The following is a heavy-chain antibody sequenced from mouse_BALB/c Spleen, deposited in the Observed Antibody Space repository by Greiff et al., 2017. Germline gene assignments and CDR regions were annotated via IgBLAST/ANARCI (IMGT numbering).Heavy chain of an antibody. Sequence: QVQLKESGAELVRPGTSVKISCKASGYTFTNYWLGWVKQRPGHGLEWIGDIYPGGGYTNYNEKFKGKATLTADTSSSTAYMQLSSLTSEDSAVFFCARGGTIVATRAMDYWGQGTSVTVSS. CDR1: GYTFTNYW. CDR3: ARGGTIVATRAMDY. D-gene: IGHD1-1*01. V-gene: IGHV1-63*02. CDR2: IYPGGGYT. J-gene: IGHJ4*01.